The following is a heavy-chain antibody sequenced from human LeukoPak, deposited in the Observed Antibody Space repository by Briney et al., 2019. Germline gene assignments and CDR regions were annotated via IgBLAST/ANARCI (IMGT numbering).Heavy chain of an antibody. J-gene: IGHJ4*02. CDR2: ISVYNAKT. CDR1: GYTFSRYG. V-gene: IGHV1-18*01. CDR3: ARDEDTSGWWGRITDY. Sequence: ASVKVSCKASGYTFSRYGISWVRQAPGQGLEWMGWISVYNAKTKYAQKLQGRVTMTTDTSTSTAYMELRSLRSDDTAVYYCARDEDTSGWWGRITDYWGQGTLVTVSS. D-gene: IGHD6-19*01.